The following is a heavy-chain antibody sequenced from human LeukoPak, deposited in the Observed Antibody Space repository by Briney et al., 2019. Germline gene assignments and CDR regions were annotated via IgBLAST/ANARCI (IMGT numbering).Heavy chain of an antibody. CDR1: GYTFTAYY. D-gene: IGHD6-19*01. J-gene: IGHJ4*02. CDR3: ARDEGSSGWFPDY. CDR2: INPKSGGT. V-gene: IGHV1-2*02. Sequence: ASVKVSCKASGYTFTAYYMHWVRQAPGQGLEWMGWINPKSGGTKYAQKFQGRVTMTRDTSISTAYMDLSRLTSDDTAVYYCARDEGSSGWFPDYWGRGTLVTVSS.